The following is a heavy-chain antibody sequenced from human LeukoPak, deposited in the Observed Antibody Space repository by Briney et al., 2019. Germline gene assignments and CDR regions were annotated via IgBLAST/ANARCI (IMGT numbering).Heavy chain of an antibody. Sequence: ASVKVSCKASGGTFSSYAISWVRQAPGQGLEWMGRINPNSGGTNYAQKFQGRVTMTRDTSISTAYMELSRLRSDDTAVYYCARDRPKGVVVPAANDYWGQGTLVTVSS. CDR1: GGTFSSYA. V-gene: IGHV1-2*06. CDR2: INPNSGGT. CDR3: ARDRPKGVVVPAANDY. J-gene: IGHJ4*02. D-gene: IGHD2-2*01.